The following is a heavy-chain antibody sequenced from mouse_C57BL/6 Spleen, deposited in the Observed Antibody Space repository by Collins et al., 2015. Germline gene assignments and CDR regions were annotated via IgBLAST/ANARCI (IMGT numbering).Heavy chain of an antibody. Sequence: QLQQSGAELVRPGASVTLSCKASGYTFTDYEMHWVKQTPVHGLEWIGAIDPETGGTAYNQKFKGKAILTADKSSSTAYMELRSLTSEDSAVYYCTRSEVFYYGSSPYYFDYWGQGTTLTVPS. CDR3: TRSEVFYYGSSPYYFDY. D-gene: IGHD1-1*01. CDR2: IDPETGGT. CDR1: GYTFTDYE. V-gene: IGHV1-15*01. J-gene: IGHJ2*01.